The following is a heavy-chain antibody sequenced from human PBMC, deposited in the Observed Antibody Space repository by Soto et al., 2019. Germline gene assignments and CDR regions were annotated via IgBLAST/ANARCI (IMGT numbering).Heavy chain of an antibody. V-gene: IGHV3-48*02. Sequence: PGGSLRLSCAASGFTLSNYAVNWVRQAPGKGLEWVSYISSDSSNIYYADSVKGRFTISRDNAKNTLYLQMNSLRDEDTAVYYCARGHDYWGQGTLVTVSS. J-gene: IGHJ4*02. CDR3: ARGHDY. CDR2: ISSDSSNI. CDR1: GFTLSNYA.